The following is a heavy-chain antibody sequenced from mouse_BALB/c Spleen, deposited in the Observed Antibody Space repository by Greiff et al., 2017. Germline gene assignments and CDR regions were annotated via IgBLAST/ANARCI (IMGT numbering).Heavy chain of an antibody. D-gene: IGHD1-1*01. J-gene: IGHJ2*01. CDR2: ISSGSSTI. Sequence: EVQLKESGGGLVQPGGSRKLSCAASGFTFSSFGMHWVRQAPEKGLEWVAYISSGSSTIYYADTVKGRFTISRDNPKNTLFLQMTSLRSEDTAMYYCAREFITTVVAPFDYWGQGTTLTVSS. V-gene: IGHV5-17*02. CDR3: AREFITTVVAPFDY. CDR1: GFTFSSFG.